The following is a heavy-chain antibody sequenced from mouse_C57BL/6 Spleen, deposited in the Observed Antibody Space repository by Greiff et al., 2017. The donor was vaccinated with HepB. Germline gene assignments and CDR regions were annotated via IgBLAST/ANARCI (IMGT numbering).Heavy chain of an antibody. V-gene: IGHV1-50*01. CDR2: IDPSDSYT. J-gene: IGHJ3*01. D-gene: IGHD2-5*01. CDR1: GYTFTSYW. CDR3: AGYSNPFAY. Sequence: QVQLQQPGAELVKPGASVKLSCKASGYTFTSYWMQWVKQRPGQGLEWIGEIDPSDSYTNYNQKFKGKATLTVDTSSSTAYMQLSSLTSEDSAVYYCAGYSNPFAYWGQGTLVTVSA.